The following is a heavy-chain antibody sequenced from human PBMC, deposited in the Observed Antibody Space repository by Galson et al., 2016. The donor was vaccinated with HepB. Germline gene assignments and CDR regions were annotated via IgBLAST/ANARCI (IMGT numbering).Heavy chain of an antibody. V-gene: IGHV3-23*01. D-gene: IGHD3-10*01. J-gene: IGHJ4*02. CDR3: AKGRSASMVQGSGAEFDF. Sequence: SLRLSCAASGFPFSSYAMSWVRQAPGKGLEWVSAISGSGASTYYADSVKGRFTISRDNSKITLYLQMNSLRAEDMATYYCAKGRSASMVQGSGAEFDFWGQGTLVTVSS. CDR1: GFPFSSYA. CDR2: ISGSGAST.